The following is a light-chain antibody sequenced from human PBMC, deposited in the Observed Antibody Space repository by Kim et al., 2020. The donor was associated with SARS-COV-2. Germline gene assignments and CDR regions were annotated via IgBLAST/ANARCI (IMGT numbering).Light chain of an antibody. CDR3: QQLNSYPVT. V-gene: IGKV1-9*01. CDR2: TTF. CDR1: QSINIY. Sequence: PSVGDSLPLTSRASQSINIYLPRYQQKPGNAPKLLIHTTFTLQTGVPSSFSGSRSGTDFPLTISSLQPEYFATYYCQQLNSYPVTFGGGTKVDIK. J-gene: IGKJ4*01.